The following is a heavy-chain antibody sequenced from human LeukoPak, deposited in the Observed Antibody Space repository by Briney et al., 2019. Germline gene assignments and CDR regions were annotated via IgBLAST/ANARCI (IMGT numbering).Heavy chain of an antibody. CDR3: ARALRFTAAPYAFDI. V-gene: IGHV3-20*01. D-gene: IGHD6-13*01. CDR2: INWNGGST. CDR1: EFTFDDYG. Sequence: GGSLRLSCAASEFTFDDYGMSWVRQAPGKGLEWVSGINWNGGSTGYADSAKGRFTISRDNAKNSLYLQMNSLRAEDTALYHCARALRFTAAPYAFDIWGQGTMVTVSS. J-gene: IGHJ3*02.